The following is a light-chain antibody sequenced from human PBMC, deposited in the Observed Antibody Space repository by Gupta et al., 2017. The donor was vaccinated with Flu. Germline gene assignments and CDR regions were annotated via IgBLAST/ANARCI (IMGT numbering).Light chain of an antibody. J-gene: IGLJ2*01. Sequence: QSVLTQPPSVSAAPGQKVTISCSGSSSNIGNNYVSWYQQLPGAAPKLLIYENNKRLSAIPDRFSGSKSGTSATLGITGLQTGDEADYYGGTWDSSLSAGVFGGGTKLTVL. CDR3: GTWDSSLSAGV. V-gene: IGLV1-51*02. CDR1: SSNIGNNY. CDR2: ENN.